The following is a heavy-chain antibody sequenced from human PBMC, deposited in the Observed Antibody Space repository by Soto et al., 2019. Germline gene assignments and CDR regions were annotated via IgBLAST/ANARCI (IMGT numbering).Heavy chain of an antibody. Sequence: QVQLVESGGGVVQPGRSLRLSCAASGFTFSSYAMHWVRQAPGKGLEWVAVISYDGSNKYYADSVKGRFTISRDNSKNTLYLQTNSLRAEDTAVYYCARDPMGRYYGSGSSSFDYWGQGTLVTVSS. CDR2: ISYDGSNK. CDR1: GFTFSSYA. CDR3: ARDPMGRYYGSGSSSFDY. J-gene: IGHJ4*02. V-gene: IGHV3-30-3*01. D-gene: IGHD3-10*01.